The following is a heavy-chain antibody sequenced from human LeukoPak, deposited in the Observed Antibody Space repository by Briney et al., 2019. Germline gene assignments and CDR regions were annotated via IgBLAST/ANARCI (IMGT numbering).Heavy chain of an antibody. CDR2: ISGSGGST. CDR1: GFTFSSYA. CDR3: AKDPNYYGSGSSALALGYFDY. D-gene: IGHD3-10*01. J-gene: IGHJ4*02. Sequence: GGSLRLSCAASGFTFSSYAMSWVRRAPGKGLEWVSAISGSGGSTYYADSVKGRFTISRDNSKNTLYLQMNSLRAEDTAVYYCAKDPNYYGSGSSALALGYFDYWGQGTLVTVSS. V-gene: IGHV3-23*01.